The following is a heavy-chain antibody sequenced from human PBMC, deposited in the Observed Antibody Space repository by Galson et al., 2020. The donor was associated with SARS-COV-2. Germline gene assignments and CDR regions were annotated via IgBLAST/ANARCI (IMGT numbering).Heavy chain of an antibody. J-gene: IGHJ4*02. V-gene: IGHV4-59*01. Sequence: SETLSLTCTVSGDAINTYYWSWIRQPPGKGLEWIGYIYFTGRTNYNPSLKSRVTISVDTSKNHFSLKLSSVTAADTAVYFCARSCSSATCPLDYGGQGTLVAVSS. CDR3: ARSCSSATCPLDY. CDR1: GDAINTYY. CDR2: IYFTGRT. D-gene: IGHD2-2*01.